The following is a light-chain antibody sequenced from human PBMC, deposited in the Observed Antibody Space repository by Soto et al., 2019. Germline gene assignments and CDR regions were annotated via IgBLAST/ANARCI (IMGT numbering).Light chain of an antibody. V-gene: IGLV1-44*01. CDR2: SNN. CDR1: SSNIGSKT. CDR3: AAWNDRLNAVI. Sequence: QSVLTQPPSASGTPGQRVTISCSGSSSNIGSKTVNWYQHLPGTAPKLLIYSNNQWPSGVPDRCTDSTSGTTASLAISGSQSEDEADYYCAAWNDRLNAVIFGGGTKLTVL. J-gene: IGLJ2*01.